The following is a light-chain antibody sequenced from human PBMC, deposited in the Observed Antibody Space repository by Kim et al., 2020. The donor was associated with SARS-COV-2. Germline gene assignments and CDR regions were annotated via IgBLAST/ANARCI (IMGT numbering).Light chain of an antibody. CDR2: GAS. V-gene: IGKV1-6*01. J-gene: IGKJ2*01. CDR1: QVIEAD. Sequence: ACVGDRVTNTCRASQVIEADLNWYQQKSGRAPKLLIYGASSLETGFPSGFGGSGAGTDFTLTISNLQPEDVASYYCLQDSSYPYAFGQGNKLEI. CDR3: LQDSSYPYA.